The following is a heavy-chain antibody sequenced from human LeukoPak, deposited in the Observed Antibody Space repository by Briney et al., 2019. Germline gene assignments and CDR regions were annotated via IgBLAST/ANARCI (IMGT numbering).Heavy chain of an antibody. CDR3: ARGRGYGSGS. D-gene: IGHD3-10*01. CDR2: INHSGST. CDR1: GGSMSYYY. Sequence: SETLSLTCTVSGGSMSYYYWSWIRQPPGKGLEWIGEINHSGSTNYNPSLKSRVIISVDTSKNQFSLKLSSVTAADTAVYYCARGRGYGSGSWGQGTLVTVSS. J-gene: IGHJ4*02. V-gene: IGHV4-34*01.